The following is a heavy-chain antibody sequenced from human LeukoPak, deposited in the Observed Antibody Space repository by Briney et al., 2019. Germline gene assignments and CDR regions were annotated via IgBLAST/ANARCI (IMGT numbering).Heavy chain of an antibody. J-gene: IGHJ6*02. Sequence: ASVKVSCKASGYTFTSYGISWVRQAPGQGLEWMGWISAYNGNTNYAQKLQGRVTMTTDTSTSTAYMELRSLRSDDTAVYYCARDTEYYGSSGYYYYYGMDVWGQGTTVTVSS. CDR2: ISAYNGNT. D-gene: IGHD3-22*01. CDR1: GYTFTSYG. V-gene: IGHV1-18*01. CDR3: ARDTEYYGSSGYYYYYGMDV.